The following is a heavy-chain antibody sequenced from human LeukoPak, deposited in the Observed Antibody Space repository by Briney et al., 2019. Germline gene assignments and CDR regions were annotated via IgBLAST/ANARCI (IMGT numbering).Heavy chain of an antibody. CDR1: GGTFSSYA. Sequence: GASVKVSCKASGGTFSSYAVSWVRQAPGQGLEWMGGIIPIFGTANYAQKFQGRVTITADKSTSTAYMELSSLRSEDTAVYYCAASSSWLDDYYYYMDVWGKGTTVTVSS. CDR3: AASSSWLDDYYYYMDV. D-gene: IGHD6-13*01. CDR2: IIPIFGTA. V-gene: IGHV1-69*06. J-gene: IGHJ6*03.